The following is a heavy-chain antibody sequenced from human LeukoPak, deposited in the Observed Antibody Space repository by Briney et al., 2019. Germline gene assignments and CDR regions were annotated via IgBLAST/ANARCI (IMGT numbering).Heavy chain of an antibody. CDR3: ARAGTIFGVVMNAFDI. J-gene: IGHJ3*02. CDR2: INPNSGGT. V-gene: IGHV1-2*02. CDR1: GYTFTGYY. Sequence: SXXVSCKASGYTFTGYYMHWVRQAPGQGLEWMGWINPNSGGTNYAQKFQGRVTMTRDTSISTAHMELSRLRSDDTAVYYCARAGTIFGVVMNAFDIWGQGTMVTVSS. D-gene: IGHD3-3*01.